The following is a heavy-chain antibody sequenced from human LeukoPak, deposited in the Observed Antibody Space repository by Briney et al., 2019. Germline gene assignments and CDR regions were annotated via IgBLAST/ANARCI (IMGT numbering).Heavy chain of an antibody. CDR3: ARAAWVSTSSKYYFDN. J-gene: IGHJ4*02. CDR2: MNPNSGNT. CDR1: GYTFTSYD. D-gene: IGHD2-21*01. V-gene: IGHV1-8*01. Sequence: ASVKVSCKASGYTFTSYDINWVRQATGQGLEWMGWMNPNSGNTGYAQKFQGRVTMTRNTSISTAYMELSSLRSEDTALYYCARAAWVSTSSKYYFDNWGQGTPVTVSS.